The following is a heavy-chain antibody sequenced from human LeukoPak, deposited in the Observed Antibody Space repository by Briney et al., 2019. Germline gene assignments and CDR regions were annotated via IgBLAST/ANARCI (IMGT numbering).Heavy chain of an antibody. CDR3: ARGGSRYYYMDV. J-gene: IGHJ6*03. CDR2: VYTSGST. D-gene: IGHD2-2*01. V-gene: IGHV4-4*07. Sequence: PSETLSLTCTVSGGSFSSYYWSWIRQPAGKGLEWIGRVYTSGSTNYNPSLESRVTMSMDTSKNQFSLKVSSVTAADTAVYYCARGGSRYYYMDVWGKGTTVTVSS. CDR1: GGSFSSYY.